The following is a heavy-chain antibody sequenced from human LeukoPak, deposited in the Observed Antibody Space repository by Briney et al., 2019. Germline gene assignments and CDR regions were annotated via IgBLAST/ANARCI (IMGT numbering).Heavy chain of an antibody. Sequence: HAGGSLRLSCAASGFTFSSYAMSWVRQAPGKGLEWVSAISGSGGSTYYADSVKGRFTISRDNSKNTLYLQMNSLRAEDTAVYYCAKDLSPMVRGSDDAFDIWGQGTMVTVSS. D-gene: IGHD3-10*01. J-gene: IGHJ3*02. V-gene: IGHV3-23*01. CDR1: GFTFSSYA. CDR3: AKDLSPMVRGSDDAFDI. CDR2: ISGSGGST.